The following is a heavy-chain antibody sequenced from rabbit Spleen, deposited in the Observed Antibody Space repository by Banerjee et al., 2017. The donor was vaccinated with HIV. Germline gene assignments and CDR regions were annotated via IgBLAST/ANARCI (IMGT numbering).Heavy chain of an antibody. CDR1: GFDFSSYG. CDR3: TRDLGRAVGTHYYDL. J-gene: IGHJ4*01. CDR2: IDPIFGST. D-gene: IGHD8-1*01. V-gene: IGHV1S21*01. Sequence: EQLVESGGGLVKPEGSLKLSCTASGFDFSSYGVSWVRQAPGKGLEWIGYIDPIFGSTYYASWVNGRFTISKTSSTTVTLQMTSLTAADTATYFCTRDLGRAVGTHYYDLWGPGTLVTVS.